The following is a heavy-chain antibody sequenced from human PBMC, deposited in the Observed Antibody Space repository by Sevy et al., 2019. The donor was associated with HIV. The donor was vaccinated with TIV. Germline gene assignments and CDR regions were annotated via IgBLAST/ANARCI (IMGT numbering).Heavy chain of an antibody. CDR2: ISGSGGST. D-gene: IGHD3-22*01. J-gene: IGHJ4*02. Sequence: GSSLRLSCAASGFTFSSYAMSWVRQAPGKGLEWVSAISGSGGSTYYADSVKGRFTISRDNSKNTLYLQMNSLRAEDTAVYYCAKDTDYYDSSGYYYVDYWGQGTLVTVSS. CDR3: AKDTDYYDSSGYYYVDY. V-gene: IGHV3-23*01. CDR1: GFTFSSYA.